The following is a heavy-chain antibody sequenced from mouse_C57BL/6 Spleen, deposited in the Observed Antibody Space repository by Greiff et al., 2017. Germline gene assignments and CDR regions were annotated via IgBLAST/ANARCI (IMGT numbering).Heavy chain of an antibody. CDR2: INPGSGGT. Sequence: VQLQQSGAELVRPGTSVKVSCKASGYAFTNYLIEWVKQRPGQGLEWIGVINPGSGGTNYNEKFKGKATLTADKSSSTAYMQLSSRTSEDSAVYFCARSGAITTVVADYWGQGTTLTVSS. CDR3: ARSGAITTVVADY. V-gene: IGHV1-54*01. D-gene: IGHD1-1*01. J-gene: IGHJ2*01. CDR1: GYAFTNYL.